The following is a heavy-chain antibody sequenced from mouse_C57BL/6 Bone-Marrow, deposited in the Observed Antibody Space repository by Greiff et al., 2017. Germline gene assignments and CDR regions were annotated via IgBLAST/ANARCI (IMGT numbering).Heavy chain of an antibody. CDR3: TTNWDGVDY. Sequence: EVQLQESGAELVRPGASVKLSCTASGFNFKDDYMHWVKQRPEQGLEWIGWIDPENGDTEYASKFQGKATITADTSSNTAYLQLSSLTSEDTAVYYCTTNWDGVDYWGQGTTLTVSS. CDR2: IDPENGDT. D-gene: IGHD4-1*01. J-gene: IGHJ2*01. V-gene: IGHV14-4*01. CDR1: GFNFKDDY.